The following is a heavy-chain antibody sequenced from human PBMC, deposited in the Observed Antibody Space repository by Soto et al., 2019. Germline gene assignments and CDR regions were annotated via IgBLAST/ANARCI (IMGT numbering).Heavy chain of an antibody. CDR3: ARGPTILDRGGWDYYYYGMDV. V-gene: IGHV3-30-3*01. D-gene: IGHD3-3*01. Sequence: QVQLVESGGGVVQPGRSLRLSCAASGFTFSSYAMHWVRQAPGKGLEWVAVISYDGSNKYYADSVKGRFTISRDNSKNTLYLQMNSLRAEDTAVYYCARGPTILDRGGWDYYYYGMDVWGQGTTVTVSS. J-gene: IGHJ6*02. CDR1: GFTFSSYA. CDR2: ISYDGSNK.